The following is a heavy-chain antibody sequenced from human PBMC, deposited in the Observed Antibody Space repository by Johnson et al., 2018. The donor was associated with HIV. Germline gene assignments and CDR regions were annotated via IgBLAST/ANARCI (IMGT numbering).Heavy chain of an antibody. J-gene: IGHJ3*02. D-gene: IGHD1-14*01. CDR2: IRYDGSGK. CDR3: AIIWNHTFDI. Sequence: QVQLVESGGGVVQPGGSLTLSCAASGFVFSDYVMHWVRQAPGKGLDWVTFIRYDGSGKYYADFVKGRFSISRDNSKNTLYLQMNSLRAEDTAVYYCAIIWNHTFDIWGQGTMVTVSS. CDR1: GFVFSDYV. V-gene: IGHV3-30*02.